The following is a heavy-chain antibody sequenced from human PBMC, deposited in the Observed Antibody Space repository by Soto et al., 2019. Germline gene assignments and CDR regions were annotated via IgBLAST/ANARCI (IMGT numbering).Heavy chain of an antibody. D-gene: IGHD5-18*01. CDR2: IYYSGST. J-gene: IGHJ6*02. CDR3: ASVDTAMASYYYYGMDV. V-gene: IGHV4-39*01. CDR1: GGSISSGNYY. Sequence: SETLSLTCTVSGGSISSGNYYWSWIRQPPGKGLEWIGSIYYSGSTYYNPSLKSRVTISVDTSKNQFSLKLSSVTAADTAVYYCASVDTAMASYYYYGMDVWGQGTTVTVSS.